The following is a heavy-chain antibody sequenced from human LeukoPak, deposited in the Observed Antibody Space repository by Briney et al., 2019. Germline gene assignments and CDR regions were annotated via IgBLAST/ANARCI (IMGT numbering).Heavy chain of an antibody. V-gene: IGHV1-3*01. CDR3: ARDIVVVPAAIRSYNWFDP. CDR2: INAGNGNT. D-gene: IGHD2-2*02. J-gene: IGHJ5*02. CDR1: GYTFTSYA. Sequence: ASVTVSCKASGYTFTSYAMHWVRQAPGQRLEWMGWINAGNGNTKYSQKFQGRVTITRDTSASTAYMELSSLRSEDTAVYYCARDIVVVPAAIRSYNWFDPWGQGTLVTVSS.